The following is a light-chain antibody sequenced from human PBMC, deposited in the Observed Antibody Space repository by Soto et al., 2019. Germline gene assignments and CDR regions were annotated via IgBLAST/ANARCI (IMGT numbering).Light chain of an antibody. CDR2: DAS. CDR3: QQYHTSSIT. Sequence: GDRVTITCRASQTISSWLAWYQQKPGKAPTLLIYDASTLERGVPSRFSGTGSGTEFTLSIDSLQPDDFATYYSQQYHTSSITFGQGHDWRL. J-gene: IGKJ5*01. CDR1: QTISSW. V-gene: IGKV1-5*01.